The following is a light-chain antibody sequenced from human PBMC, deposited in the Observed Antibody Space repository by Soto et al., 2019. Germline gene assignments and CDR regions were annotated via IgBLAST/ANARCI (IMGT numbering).Light chain of an antibody. CDR2: GMS. CDR3: QQYNDYSFT. Sequence: DIQMTQSPSTLSASVGDRVTITCRASQTIVSWLAWYQQKPGKAPQLLIYGMSNLESGVPSRFSGSGSGTAFTLTIRSLQPDDSATYYCQQYNDYSFTFGQGNKLEIK. CDR1: QTIVSW. J-gene: IGKJ2*01. V-gene: IGKV1-5*03.